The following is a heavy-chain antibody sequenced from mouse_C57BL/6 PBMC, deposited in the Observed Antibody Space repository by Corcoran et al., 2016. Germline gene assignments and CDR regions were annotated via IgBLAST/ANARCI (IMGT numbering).Heavy chain of an antibody. Sequence: QVQLQQSGAELVKPGASVKISCKASGYAFSSYWMNWVKQRPGKGLEWIGQIYPGDGDTNYNGKFKGKATLTADKSSSTAYMQLSSLTSEDSAVYFCARSGDYGSLAWFAYWGQGTLVTVSA. CDR1: GYAFSSYW. V-gene: IGHV1-80*01. CDR3: ARSGDYGSLAWFAY. CDR2: IYPGDGDT. J-gene: IGHJ3*01. D-gene: IGHD1-1*01.